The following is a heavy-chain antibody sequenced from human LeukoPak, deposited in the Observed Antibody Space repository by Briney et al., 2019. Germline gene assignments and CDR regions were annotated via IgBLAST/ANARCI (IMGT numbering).Heavy chain of an antibody. V-gene: IGHV1-2*02. CDR1: AYTFTGYY. Sequence: ASVKVSCKASAYTFTGYYMHWVRQAPGQGLEWMGWINPNSGGTNYAQKFQGRVTMTRYTSISTAYMELSRLRSDDTAVYYCARVMRITMVRGVMPYFEYWGQGTLVTVSS. J-gene: IGHJ4*02. D-gene: IGHD3-10*01. CDR3: ARVMRITMVRGVMPYFEY. CDR2: INPNSGGT.